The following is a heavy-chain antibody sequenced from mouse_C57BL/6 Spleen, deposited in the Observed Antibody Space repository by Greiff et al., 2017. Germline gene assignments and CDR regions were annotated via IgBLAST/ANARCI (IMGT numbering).Heavy chain of an antibody. CDR1: GFTFSNYW. V-gene: IGHV6-3*01. CDR3: TGRDWDYFDY. D-gene: IGHD4-1*01. J-gene: IGHJ2*01. CDR2: IRLKSDNYAT. Sequence: DVMLVESGGGLVQPGGSMKLSCVASGFTFSNYWMNWVRQSPEKGLEWVAQIRLKSDNYATHYAESVKGRFTISRDDSKSSVYLQMNNLRAEDTGIYYCTGRDWDYFDYWGQGTTLTVSS.